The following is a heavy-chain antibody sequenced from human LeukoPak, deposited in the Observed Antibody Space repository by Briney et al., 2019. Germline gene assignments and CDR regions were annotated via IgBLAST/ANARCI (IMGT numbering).Heavy chain of an antibody. J-gene: IGHJ4*02. CDR1: GFTFSRHW. CDR2: IVQDGSQK. CDR3: ARNEKWGRDL. D-gene: IGHD1-26*01. V-gene: IGHV3-7*03. Sequence: SGGSLRLSCAASGFTFSRHWMSWVRQPPGKGLEWVANIVQDGSQKYYVDSVKGRFTISRDNGKNSLYLQMNSLRDEDTAVYYCARNEKWGRDLWGQGTLVTVSS.